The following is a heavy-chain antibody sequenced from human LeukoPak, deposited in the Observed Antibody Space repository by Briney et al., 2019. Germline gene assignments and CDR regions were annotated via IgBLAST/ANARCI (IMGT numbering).Heavy chain of an antibody. CDR3: AKTCSGYDSDDY. CDR1: GFTFSSYG. J-gene: IGHJ4*02. V-gene: IGHV3-30*18. Sequence: GRSLRLSCAASGFTFSSYGMHWVRQAPGKGLEWVAVISYDGSNKYYADSVKGRFTISRDNSKNTLYLQMNSLRAEDTAAYYCAKTCSGYDSDDYWGQGTLVTVSS. CDR2: ISYDGSNK. D-gene: IGHD5-12*01.